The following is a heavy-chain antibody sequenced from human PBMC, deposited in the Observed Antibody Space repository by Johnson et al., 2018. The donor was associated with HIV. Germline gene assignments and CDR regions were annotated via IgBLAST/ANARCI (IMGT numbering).Heavy chain of an antibody. CDR1: GFTFRNYG. CDR2: ISFDGSNT. CDR3: ARESANSGRYSGAFDI. V-gene: IGHV3-30*03. Sequence: QVQLVESGGGVVQPGRSLRLSCVASGFTFRNYGMHWVRKAPGKGLEWVGFISFDGSNTHYADSVRGRFTISRDNSKNTLYLQMNSLRAEDTAVYYCARESANSGRYSGAFDIWGQGTMVTVSS. J-gene: IGHJ3*02. D-gene: IGHD1-26*01.